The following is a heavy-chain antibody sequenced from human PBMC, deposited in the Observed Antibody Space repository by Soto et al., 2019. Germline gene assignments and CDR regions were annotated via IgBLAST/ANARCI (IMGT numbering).Heavy chain of an antibody. CDR3: AKDYWEDYYDSSGYLDY. V-gene: IGHV3-30*18. Sequence: QVQLVESGGGVVQPGRSLRLSCAASGFTFSSYGMHWVRQAPGKGLEWVAVISYDGSNKHYADSVKGRFTISRDNSKNTLYLQMNSLRAEDTAVYYCAKDYWEDYYDSSGYLDYWGQGTLVTVSS. D-gene: IGHD3-22*01. J-gene: IGHJ4*02. CDR1: GFTFSSYG. CDR2: ISYDGSNK.